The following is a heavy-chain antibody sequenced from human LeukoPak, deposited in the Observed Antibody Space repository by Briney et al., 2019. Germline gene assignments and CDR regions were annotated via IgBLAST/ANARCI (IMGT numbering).Heavy chain of an antibody. Sequence: SETLSLTCIVSGDSIRSYYWNWIRQAPGKALEWIGHIHNNGDIAYNFSLKSRVTISMDTSKNQFSLKLSSVTAADTAVYYCARDGAIFGVVVNWFDPWGQGTLVTVSS. V-gene: IGHV4-59*12. D-gene: IGHD3-3*01. CDR3: ARDGAIFGVVVNWFDP. CDR1: GDSIRSYY. CDR2: IHNNGDI. J-gene: IGHJ5*02.